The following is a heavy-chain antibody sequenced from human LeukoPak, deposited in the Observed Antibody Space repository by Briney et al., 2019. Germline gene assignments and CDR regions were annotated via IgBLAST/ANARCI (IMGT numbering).Heavy chain of an antibody. V-gene: IGHV1-2*02. Sequence: ASVKVSCKASGYTFTGYYMHWVRQAPGQGLEWMGWINPNSGGTNYAQKFQGRVTMTRDTSISTAYMELSRLRSDDTAVYYCGRAPRRGIEVGGGGYFDYWGQGTLVTVSS. CDR3: GRAPRRGIEVGGGGYFDY. CDR1: GYTFTGYY. D-gene: IGHD2-15*01. J-gene: IGHJ4*02. CDR2: INPNSGGT.